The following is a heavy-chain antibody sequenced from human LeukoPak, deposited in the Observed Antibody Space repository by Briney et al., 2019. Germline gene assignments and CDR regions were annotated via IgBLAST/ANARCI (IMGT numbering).Heavy chain of an antibody. Sequence: SETLSRTCTVSGGSIRSYYWSWIRQPPGKGLEWMGYIFYTGSGDYNPSLKSRVAISPDTSKNQISLRLTSVTAADTAVYYCARHPSSWFGGTFDMWGQGTMVTVSS. CDR3: ARHPSSWFGGTFDM. CDR2: IFYTGSG. J-gene: IGHJ3*02. CDR1: GGSIRSYY. V-gene: IGHV4-59*08. D-gene: IGHD3-10*01.